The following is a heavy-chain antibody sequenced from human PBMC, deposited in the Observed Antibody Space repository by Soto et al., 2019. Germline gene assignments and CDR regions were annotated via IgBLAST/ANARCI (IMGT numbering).Heavy chain of an antibody. CDR3: SHVQGIQLWLQ. V-gene: IGHV2-5*02. CDR1: GFSLSTSGVG. J-gene: IGHJ4*02. D-gene: IGHD5-18*01. CDR2: IYWDDDK. Sequence: QITLKESGPTLVNPTQTLTLTCTFSGFSLSTSGVGVGWIRQPPGKALEWLALIYWDDDKRYSPSLKSRLTITKDTSQNQVVLTMATMDPVDTATYYCSHVQGIQLWLQWGQGTLVTVSS.